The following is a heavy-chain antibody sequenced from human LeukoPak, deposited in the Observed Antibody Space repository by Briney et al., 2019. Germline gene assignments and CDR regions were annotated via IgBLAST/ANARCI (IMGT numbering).Heavy chain of an antibody. D-gene: IGHD2-2*01. CDR1: GFTFGSYA. V-gene: IGHV3-23*01. J-gene: IGHJ6*02. CDR3: AKDWEYCSSTSCPRSYYYYGMDV. CDR2: ISGSGGST. Sequence: GGSLRLSCAASGFTFGSYAMSWVRQAPGKGLEWVSAISGSGGSTYYADSVKGRFTISRDNSRNTLYLQMNSLRAEDTAVYYCAKDWEYCSSTSCPRSYYYYGMDVWGQGTTVTVSS.